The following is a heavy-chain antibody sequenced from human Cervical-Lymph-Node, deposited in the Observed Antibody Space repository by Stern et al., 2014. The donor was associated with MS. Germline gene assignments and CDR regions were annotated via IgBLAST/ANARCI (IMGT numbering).Heavy chain of an antibody. D-gene: IGHD3-10*01. CDR2: IYTSGGT. V-gene: IGHV4-61*02. CDR3: ARGGFGRENWLDP. J-gene: IGHJ5*02. CDR1: GGSINSGPYY. Sequence: VQLVESGPGLVKPSQTLSLTCAVSGGSINSGPYYWTWIRHPAGKGLEWIGRIYTSGGTNYNPSLQSRVPISMDTSKSQFSLKLTSVTAADTAVYYCARGGFGRENWLDPWGQGTLVTVSS.